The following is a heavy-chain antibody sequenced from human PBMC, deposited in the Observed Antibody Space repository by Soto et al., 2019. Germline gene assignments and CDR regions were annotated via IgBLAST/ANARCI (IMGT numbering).Heavy chain of an antibody. CDR3: ARSSSGWPAFDY. CDR2: ISYDGSNK. V-gene: IGHV3-30-3*01. D-gene: IGHD6-19*01. Sequence: GGSLRLSCAASGFTFSSYAMHWVRQAPGKGLEWVAVISYDGSNKYYADSVNGRFTISRDNSKNTLYLQMNSLRAEDTAVYYCARSSSGWPAFDYWGRGTLVTVS. J-gene: IGHJ4*02. CDR1: GFTFSSYA.